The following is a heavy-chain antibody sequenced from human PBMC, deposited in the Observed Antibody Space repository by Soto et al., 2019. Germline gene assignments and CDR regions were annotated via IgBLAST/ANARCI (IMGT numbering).Heavy chain of an antibody. CDR2: ISSSSSYI. J-gene: IGHJ4*02. D-gene: IGHD6-19*01. CDR3: ARLYSSGWYYFDY. Sequence: GGSLRLSCAASGFTFSSYSMNWVRQAPGKGLEWVSSISSSSSYIYYADSVKGRFTISRDNAKNSPYLQMNSLRAEDTAGYYCARLYSSGWYYFDYWGQGTLVAVSS. CDR1: GFTFSSYS. V-gene: IGHV3-21*01.